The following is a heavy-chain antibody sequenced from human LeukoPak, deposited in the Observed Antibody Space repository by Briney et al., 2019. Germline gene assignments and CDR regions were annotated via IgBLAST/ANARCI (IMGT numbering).Heavy chain of an antibody. V-gene: IGHV3-23*01. Sequence: GGSLRLSCAASGFTFSSYSMNWVRQAPGKGLEWVSAISGSGGSTYYADSVKVRFTISRDNSKNTLYLQMNSLRAEDTAVYYCAKQRGYSGYGPLFSYFDYWGQGTLVTVSS. CDR1: GFTFSSYS. J-gene: IGHJ4*02. CDR3: AKQRGYSGYGPLFSYFDY. D-gene: IGHD5-12*01. CDR2: ISGSGGST.